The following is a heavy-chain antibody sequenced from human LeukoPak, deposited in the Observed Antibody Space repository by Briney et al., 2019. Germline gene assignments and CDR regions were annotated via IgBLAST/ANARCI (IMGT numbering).Heavy chain of an antibody. Sequence: GGSLRLSCAASGFTFSSYSMTWVRQAPGKGLEWVSSISSSSSYIYYADSVKGRFTISRDNAKNSLYLQMNSLRAEDTAVYYCARVDEGAAFDIWGQGTMVTVSS. CDR1: GFTFSSYS. CDR3: ARVDEGAAFDI. V-gene: IGHV3-21*01. J-gene: IGHJ3*02. CDR2: ISSSSSYI.